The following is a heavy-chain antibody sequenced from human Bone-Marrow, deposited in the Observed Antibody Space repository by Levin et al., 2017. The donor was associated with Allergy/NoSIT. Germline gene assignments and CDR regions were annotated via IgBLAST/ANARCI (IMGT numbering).Heavy chain of an antibody. CDR2: ISTYNGNT. CDR3: TRGGGSSSFGMDV. CDR1: GYTFTTYD. J-gene: IGHJ6*02. Sequence: GESLKISCKASGYTFTTYDVSWVRQAPGQGLEWMGWISTYNGNTNFAQKLQGRVTMTTDTSTSTAYLELRSLRSDDTAVYYCTRGGGSSSFGMDVWGQGTTVTVSS. D-gene: IGHD2-15*01. V-gene: IGHV1-18*01.